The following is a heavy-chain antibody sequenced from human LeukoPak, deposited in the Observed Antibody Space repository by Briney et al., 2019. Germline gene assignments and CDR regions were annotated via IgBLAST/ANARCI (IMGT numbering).Heavy chain of an antibody. V-gene: IGHV3-21*01. Sequence: PGGSLRLSCEASGFTFSRFSMNWVRQAPGKGLEWVSSISSSSTYKYYAGSVKGRFTISRDNGKNSLYLQMNSLRAEDTAVYYCASSDYGDYSAFDYWGQGTLVTVSS. J-gene: IGHJ4*02. CDR1: GFTFSRFS. CDR2: ISSSSTYK. D-gene: IGHD4-17*01. CDR3: ASSDYGDYSAFDY.